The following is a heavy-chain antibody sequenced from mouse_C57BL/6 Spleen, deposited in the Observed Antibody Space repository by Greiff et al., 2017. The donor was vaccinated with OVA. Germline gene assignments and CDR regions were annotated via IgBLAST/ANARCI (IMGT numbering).Heavy chain of an antibody. D-gene: IGHD3-1*01. J-gene: IGHJ4*01. CDR2: ISYSGST. Sequence: EVQVVESGPGMVKPSQSLSLTCTVTGYSITSGYDWHWIRNFPGNQLEWLGYISYSGSTNYNPSLKNRNAITHDTSKIHIFLKLNSVTTDDTATYDCARAPTAYYAMDYWGQGTSVTVSA. CDR1: GYSITSGYD. V-gene: IGHV3-1*01. CDR3: ARAPTAYYAMDY.